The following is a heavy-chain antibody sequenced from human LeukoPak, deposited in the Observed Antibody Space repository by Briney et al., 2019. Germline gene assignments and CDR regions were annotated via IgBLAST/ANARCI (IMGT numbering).Heavy chain of an antibody. V-gene: IGHV1-2*04. CDR1: GYTFTGYY. D-gene: IGHD6-13*01. Sequence: ASVKVSCKASGYTFTGYYMHWVRQAPGQGLEWMGWINPNSGGTNYAQKFQGWVTMTRDTSISTAYMELSRLRSDDTAVYYCARGDIAAAGIRYYGMDVWGQGTTVTVSS. CDR3: ARGDIAAAGIRYYGMDV. CDR2: INPNSGGT. J-gene: IGHJ6*02.